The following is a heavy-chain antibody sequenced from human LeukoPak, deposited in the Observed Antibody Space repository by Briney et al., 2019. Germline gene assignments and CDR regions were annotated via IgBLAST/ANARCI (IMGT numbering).Heavy chain of an antibody. CDR1: GGSISSGDYY. J-gene: IGHJ4*02. CDR3: ARQTFWSGYPPSDY. Sequence: SQTLSLTCTVSGGSISSGDYYWSWIRQPPGKGLEWIGYIYYSGSTYYNPSLKSRVTISVDTSKNQFPLKLSSVTAADTAVYYCARQTFWSGYPPSDYWGQGTLVTVSS. V-gene: IGHV4-30-4*08. CDR2: IYYSGST. D-gene: IGHD3-3*01.